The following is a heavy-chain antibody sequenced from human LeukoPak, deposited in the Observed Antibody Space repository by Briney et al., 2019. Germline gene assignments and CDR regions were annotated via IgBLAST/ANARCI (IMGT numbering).Heavy chain of an antibody. CDR3: AKKGMDIVLVPSASGYYNYGMDV. V-gene: IGHV3-30*18. Sequence: GGSLRLSCAASGFTFSSSGMHWVRQAPGKGLEWVAVISFDGSNTYYADSVKGRFTISRDNSKNTVYLQVKSLRTEDTAVYYCAKKGMDIVLVPSASGYYNYGMDVWGQGTTVTVSS. CDR2: ISFDGSNT. D-gene: IGHD2-2*03. CDR1: GFTFSSSG. J-gene: IGHJ6*02.